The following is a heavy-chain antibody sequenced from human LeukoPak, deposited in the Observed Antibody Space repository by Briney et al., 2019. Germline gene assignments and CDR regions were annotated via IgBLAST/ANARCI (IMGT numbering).Heavy chain of an antibody. CDR1: GYTFTSYD. CDR2: MNPNSGNT. V-gene: IGHV1-8*01. CDR3: ARDDYSNYGIDY. J-gene: IGHJ4*02. Sequence: ASVKVSCKASGYTFTSYDINWVRQATGQELEWMGWMNPNSGNTGYAQKFQGRVTMTRNTSISTAYMELSSLRSEDTAVYYCARDDYSNYGIDYWGQGTLVTVSS. D-gene: IGHD4-4*01.